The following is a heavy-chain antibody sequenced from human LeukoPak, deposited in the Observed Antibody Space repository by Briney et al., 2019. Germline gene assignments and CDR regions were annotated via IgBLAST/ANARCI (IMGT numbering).Heavy chain of an antibody. Sequence: GVLRLSCAASGFTFSSYAMSWVRQAPGKGLEWVSAISGSGGSTYYADSVKGRFTISRDNSKNTLYLQMNSLRAEDTAVYYCAKDQGAYYGSGSYSTDWGQGTLVTVSS. D-gene: IGHD3-10*01. J-gene: IGHJ4*02. CDR2: ISGSGGST. CDR3: AKDQGAYYGSGSYSTD. CDR1: GFTFSSYA. V-gene: IGHV3-23*01.